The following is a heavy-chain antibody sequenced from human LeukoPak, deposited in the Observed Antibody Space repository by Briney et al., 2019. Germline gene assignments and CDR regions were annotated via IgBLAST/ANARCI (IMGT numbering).Heavy chain of an antibody. J-gene: IGHJ4*02. CDR3: TTGYNWNDDLDY. CDR1: GFTFSKAW. CDR2: IKSKTDGGTT. V-gene: IGHV3-15*01. D-gene: IGHD1-1*01. Sequence: GGSLRLSRAAPGFTFSKAWMSWVRQAPGKGLEWVGRIKSKTDGGTTDYAASVKGRFTISRDDSKNTLYLQMNSLKTEDTAVYYCTTGYNWNDDLDYWGQGTLVTVSS.